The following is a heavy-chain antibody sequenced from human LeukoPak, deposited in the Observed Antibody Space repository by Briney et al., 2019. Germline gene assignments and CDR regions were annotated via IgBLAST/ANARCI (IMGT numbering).Heavy chain of an antibody. D-gene: IGHD6-19*01. CDR3: ARDWRSGYSIDN. CDR1: GFRFDDYG. V-gene: IGHV3-20*04. J-gene: IGHJ4*02. Sequence: GGSLRLSCAASGFRFDDYGMSWVRLAPGRGREWISGITWNSGKTAYAEAVKGRFTISRDNAKNSLYLQMNSLSVEDTALYYCARDWRSGYSIDNWGQGTLVTVSS. CDR2: ITWNSGKT.